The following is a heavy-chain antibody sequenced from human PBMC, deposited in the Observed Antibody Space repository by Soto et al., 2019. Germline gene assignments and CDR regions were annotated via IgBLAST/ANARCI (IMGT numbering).Heavy chain of an antibody. CDR2: ISSSGSTI. CDR3: ARGQYSSGGGYFDY. CDR1: GFTFSSYE. V-gene: IGHV3-48*03. J-gene: IGHJ4*02. D-gene: IGHD6-19*01. Sequence: EVQLVESGGGLVQPGGSLRLSCAASGFTFSSYEMNWVRQAPGKGLEWVSYISSSGSTIYYADSVKGRFTISRDNAKNSVYLQMNSLGAEDTAVYYCARGQYSSGGGYFDYWGQETLVTVSS.